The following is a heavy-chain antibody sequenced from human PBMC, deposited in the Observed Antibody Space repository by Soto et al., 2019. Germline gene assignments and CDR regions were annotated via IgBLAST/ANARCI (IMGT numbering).Heavy chain of an antibody. J-gene: IGHJ3*02. Sequence: SETLSLTCAVYGGSFSGYYWSWIRQPPGKGLEWIGEINHSGSTNYNPSLKSRVTISVDTSKNQFSLKLTSVTAADTAVYYCARDRGYYDSSGYLKAFDISGQ. D-gene: IGHD3-22*01. CDR3: ARDRGYYDSSGYLKAFDI. V-gene: IGHV4-34*01. CDR1: GGSFSGYY. CDR2: INHSGST.